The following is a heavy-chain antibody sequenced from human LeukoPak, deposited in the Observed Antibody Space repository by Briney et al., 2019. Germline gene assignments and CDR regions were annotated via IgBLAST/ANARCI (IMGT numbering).Heavy chain of an antibody. J-gene: IGHJ5*02. CDR2: IYYSGST. D-gene: IGHD5-18*01. Sequence: SETLSLTCTVSGGSISSSTHYWAWIRQPPGRGLEWIGIIYYSGSTHYNPSLKSRVTISVDTSKNQFSLKLASVTAADTAIYYCAKGAGGFSYYNWFDPWGQGTLVTVSS. CDR1: GGSISSSTHY. V-gene: IGHV4-39*07. CDR3: AKGAGGFSYYNWFDP.